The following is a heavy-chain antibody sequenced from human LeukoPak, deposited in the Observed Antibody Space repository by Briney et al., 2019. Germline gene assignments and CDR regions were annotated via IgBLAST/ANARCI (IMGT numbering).Heavy chain of an antibody. D-gene: IGHD3-3*01. J-gene: IGHJ4*02. Sequence: SETLSLTCTVSGGSISSSSYYWGWIRQPPGKGLEWIGCIYYSGSTYYNPSLKSRVTISVDTSKNQFSLKLSSVTAADTAVYYCARGGLGGEVFDYWGQGTLVTVSS. CDR3: ARGGLGGEVFDY. CDR2: IYYSGST. CDR1: GGSISSSSYY. V-gene: IGHV4-39*07.